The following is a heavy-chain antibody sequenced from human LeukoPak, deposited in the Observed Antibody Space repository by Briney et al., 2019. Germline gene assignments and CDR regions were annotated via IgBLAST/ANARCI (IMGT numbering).Heavy chain of an antibody. CDR1: GFTFSSYG. Sequence: PGGSLRLSCAASGFTFSSYGMSWVRQAPGKGLEWVSAISGSGGSTYYADSVKGRFTISRDNSKNTLYLQMNSLRAEDTAVYYCANVYYYDSSGYHGYWGQGTLVTVSS. J-gene: IGHJ4*02. D-gene: IGHD3-22*01. V-gene: IGHV3-23*01. CDR2: ISGSGGST. CDR3: ANVYYYDSSGYHGY.